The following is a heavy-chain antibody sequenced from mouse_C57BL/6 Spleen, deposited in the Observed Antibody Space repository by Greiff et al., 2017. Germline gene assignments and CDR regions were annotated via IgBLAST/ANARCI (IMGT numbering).Heavy chain of an antibody. D-gene: IGHD1-1*01. J-gene: IGHJ4*01. CDR2: IHPNSGST. Sequence: QVQLQQPGAELVKPGASVKLSCKASGYTFTSYWMHWVKQRPGQGLEWIGMIHPNSGSTNYNEKFKGKATLTVDKSSSTAYMQLSSLTSEDSAVYYCAKDYYGSRPGYYAMYDWGQGTSVTASS. V-gene: IGHV1-64*01. CDR1: GYTFTSYW. CDR3: AKDYYGSRPGYYAMYD.